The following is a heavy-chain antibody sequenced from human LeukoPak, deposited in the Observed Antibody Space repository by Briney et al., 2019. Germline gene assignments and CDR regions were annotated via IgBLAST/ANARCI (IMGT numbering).Heavy chain of an antibody. J-gene: IGHJ4*02. CDR2: IKQDGSEK. V-gene: IGHV3-7*01. Sequence: GGSLRLSCVASGFTFSNYWMSWVRQAPGKGLEWVANIKQDGSEKYYVDSVKGRFTISRDNAKNTLYLQMNSLTDEDTAVYYCAKVRWDNSGWYYLDNWGQGTLVTVSS. CDR1: GFTFSNYW. CDR3: AKVRWDNSGWYYLDN. D-gene: IGHD6-19*01.